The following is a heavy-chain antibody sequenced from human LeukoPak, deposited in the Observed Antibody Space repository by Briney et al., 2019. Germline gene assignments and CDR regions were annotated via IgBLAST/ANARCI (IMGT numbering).Heavy chain of an antibody. D-gene: IGHD1-26*01. J-gene: IGHJ6*03. CDR2: ITSSGTYI. V-gene: IGHV3-21*01. CDR1: GFTFNNYN. CDR3: VRDPYSGSYGSYYYYYMDV. Sequence: PGGSLRLSCAASGFTFNNYNMNWVRQAPGKALEWVSSITSSGTYIFYADSVKGRFTISRDNAKNSLYLQMNSLGPEDTAVYFCVRDPYSGSYGSYYYYYMDVWGKGTTVTVSS.